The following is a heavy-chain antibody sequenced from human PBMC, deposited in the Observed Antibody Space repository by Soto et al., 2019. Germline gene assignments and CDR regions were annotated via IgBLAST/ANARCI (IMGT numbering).Heavy chain of an antibody. V-gene: IGHV1-18*04. CDR2: ISGYNGNT. D-gene: IGHD3-22*01. J-gene: IGHJ4*02. Sequence: QVQLVQSGAEVKKPGASVKVSCKASGYTFTIYGISWVRQAPGQGLEWMGWISGYNGNTDYAQNLQDRVTLTADASTSSVDMELRSLRSDDQAVYFCARVDYYDSSGYYGYWGQGTLITVSS. CDR1: GYTFTIYG. CDR3: ARVDYYDSSGYYGY.